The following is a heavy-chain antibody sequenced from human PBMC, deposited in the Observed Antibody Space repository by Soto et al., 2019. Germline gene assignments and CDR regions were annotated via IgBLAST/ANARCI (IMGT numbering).Heavy chain of an antibody. CDR1: GAYISDFS. J-gene: IGHJ1*01. CDR2: ITVNGNT. CDR3: ARESGENWTYAAH. V-gene: IGHV4-4*07. Sequence: QVQQLESGPGLVKPWDTLSLTCTVSGAYISDFSWSWIRQPAGKGLEWIGRITVNGNTQYNPSFTSRITMSMDTSRNQFSLNLQSATAADTALYFCARESGENWTYAAHWGQGTLVTISS. D-gene: IGHD1-7*01.